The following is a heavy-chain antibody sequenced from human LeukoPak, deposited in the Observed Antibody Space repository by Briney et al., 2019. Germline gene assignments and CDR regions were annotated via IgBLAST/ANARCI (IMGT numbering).Heavy chain of an antibody. D-gene: IGHD5-24*01. V-gene: IGHV3-53*04. J-gene: IGHJ4*02. Sequence: GGSLRLSCAASGFTVSSNYMSWVRQAPGKGLEWVSVIYDNGDAYSADSVKGRFTISRHNSKNTLYLQMNSLRPADTAMYYCAGGSRRDGYDYWGQGTLVTVSS. CDR3: AGGSRRDGYDY. CDR1: GFTVSSNY. CDR2: IYDNGDA.